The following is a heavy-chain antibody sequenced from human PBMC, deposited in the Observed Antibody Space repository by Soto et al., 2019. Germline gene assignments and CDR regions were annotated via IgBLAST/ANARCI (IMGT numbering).Heavy chain of an antibody. Sequence: ASVKVSCKASGYTFTSYGISWVRQAPGQGLEWMGWISAYNGNTNYAQKLQGRVTMTTDTSTSTAYMELRSLRSDDTAVYYCARDTVGVAVAGLFDYWGQGTLVTVSS. CDR2: ISAYNGNT. CDR3: ARDTVGVAVAGLFDY. D-gene: IGHD6-19*01. V-gene: IGHV1-18*01. CDR1: GYTFTSYG. J-gene: IGHJ4*02.